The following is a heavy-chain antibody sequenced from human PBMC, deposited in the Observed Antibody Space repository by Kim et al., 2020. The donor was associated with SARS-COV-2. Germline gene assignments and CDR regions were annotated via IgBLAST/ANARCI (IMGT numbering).Heavy chain of an antibody. D-gene: IGHD2-2*01. CDR2: IYSGGST. CDR1: GFTVSSNY. J-gene: IGHJ6*03. V-gene: IGHV3-66*01. CDR3: ARDAVPYCSSTSCYYYYMDV. Sequence: GGSLRLSCAASGFTVSSNYMSWVRQAPGKGLEWVSVIYSGGSTYYADSVKGRFTISRDNSKNTLYLQMNSLRAEDTAVYYCARDAVPYCSSTSCYYYYMDVWGKGTTVTVSS.